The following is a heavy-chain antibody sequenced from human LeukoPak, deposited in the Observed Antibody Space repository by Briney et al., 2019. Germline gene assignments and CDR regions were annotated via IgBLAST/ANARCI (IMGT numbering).Heavy chain of an antibody. CDR2: IYSDGSI. CDR3: ARETYYGGNSAMVLDY. CDR1: GFTVSSSY. D-gene: IGHD4-23*01. J-gene: IGHJ4*02. V-gene: IGHV3-53*01. Sequence: PGGSLRLSCAASGFTVSSSYMSWVRQAPGKGLEWVSVIYSDGSIYYADSVKGRFTISRDNSKNTLYLQMNSLRAEDTAVYYCARETYYGGNSAMVLDYWGQGTLVTVSS.